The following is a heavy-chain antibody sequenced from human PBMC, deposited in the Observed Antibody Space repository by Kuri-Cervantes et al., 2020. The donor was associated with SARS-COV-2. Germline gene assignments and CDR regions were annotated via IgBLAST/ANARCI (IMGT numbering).Heavy chain of an antibody. D-gene: IGHD6-13*01. CDR1: GGSFSGYY. Sequence: GSLRLSCAVYGGSFSGYYWSWIRQPPGKGLEWIGESNHSGSTNYNSSLKSRVTISVDTSKNQFSLKLSSVTAADTAVYYCARARRYSSLEGWFDPWGPGTLVTVSS. CDR3: ARARRYSSLEGWFDP. CDR2: SNHSGST. V-gene: IGHV4-34*01. J-gene: IGHJ5*02.